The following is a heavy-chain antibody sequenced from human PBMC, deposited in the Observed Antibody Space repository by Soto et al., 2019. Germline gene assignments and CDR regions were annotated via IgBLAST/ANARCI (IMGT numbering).Heavy chain of an antibody. J-gene: IGHJ5*02. CDR1: GGTFSSYA. V-gene: IGHV1-69*06. CDR2: IIPIFGTA. CDR3: ARSQQWLVTNWFDP. D-gene: IGHD6-19*01. Sequence: QVQLVQSGAEVKKPGSSVKVSCKASGGTFSSYAISWVRQAPGQGLKSMGGIIPIFGTANYAQKCQGRVTITADKSTSTAYMELSSLRSEDTGVYYCARSQQWLVTNWFDPWGQGTLVTVSS.